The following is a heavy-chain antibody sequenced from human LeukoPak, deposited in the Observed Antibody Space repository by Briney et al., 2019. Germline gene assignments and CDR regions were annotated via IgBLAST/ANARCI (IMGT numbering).Heavy chain of an antibody. D-gene: IGHD3-22*01. V-gene: IGHV4-59*11. J-gene: IGHJ4*02. Sequence: SETLSLTCTVSGGSISSHYWSWIRQPPGKGLEWIGYIYYSGSTNYNPSLKSRVTISVDTSKNQFSLKLSSVTAADTAVYYCARLSNYYDTSYFDYWGQGTLVTVSS. CDR1: GGSISSHY. CDR3: ARLSNYYDTSYFDY. CDR2: IYYSGST.